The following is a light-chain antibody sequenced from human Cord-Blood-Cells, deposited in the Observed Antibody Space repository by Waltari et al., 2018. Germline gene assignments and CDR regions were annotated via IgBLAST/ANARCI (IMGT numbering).Light chain of an antibody. CDR2: YDS. Sequence: SYVLTQPPSVSVAPGKTARITCGGNNIGSKSVHWYQQKPGQAPVLVIYYDSDRPSRIPERFSCSNSGDTATLTISRVEAGDEADYYCQVWDSSSDHPVFGGGTKLTVL. CDR1: NIGSKS. CDR3: QVWDSSSDHPV. J-gene: IGLJ3*02. V-gene: IGLV3-21*04.